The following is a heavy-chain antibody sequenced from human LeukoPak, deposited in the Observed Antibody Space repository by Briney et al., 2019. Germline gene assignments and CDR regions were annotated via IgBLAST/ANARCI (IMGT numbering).Heavy chain of an antibody. CDR3: AKDREAGLSYYRPYYYDSSGQSTTDFDY. CDR1: GFTFSSYG. V-gene: IGHV3-30*02. CDR2: IWYDGSNK. J-gene: IGHJ4*02. Sequence: GGSLRLSCAASGFTFSSYGMHWVRQAPGKGLEWVAVIWYDGSNKYYADSVKGRFTISRDNSKNTLYLQMNSLRAEDTAVYYCAKDREAGLSYYRPYYYDSSGQSTTDFDYWGQGTLVTVSS. D-gene: IGHD3-22*01.